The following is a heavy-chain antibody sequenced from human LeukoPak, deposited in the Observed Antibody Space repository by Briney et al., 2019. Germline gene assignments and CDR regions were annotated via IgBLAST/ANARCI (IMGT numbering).Heavy chain of an antibody. Sequence: SVKVSCKASGGTFSSYAISWVRQAPGQGLEWMGRIIPILGIANYAQKFQGRVTITADKSTSTAYMELSSLRSEDTAVYYCARDPAYYYDSSGYRNWFDPWGQGTLVTVSS. CDR1: GGTFSSYA. CDR3: ARDPAYYYDSSGYRNWFDP. D-gene: IGHD3-22*01. CDR2: IIPILGIA. J-gene: IGHJ5*02. V-gene: IGHV1-69*04.